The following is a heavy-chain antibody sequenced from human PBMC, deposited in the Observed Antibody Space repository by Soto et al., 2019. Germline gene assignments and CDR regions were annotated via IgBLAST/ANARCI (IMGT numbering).Heavy chain of an antibody. J-gene: IGHJ5*02. D-gene: IGHD3-3*01. Sequence: PGGSLRLSCAASGFTFSSYAMHWVRQAPGKGLEWVAVISYDGSNKYYADSVKGRFTISRDNSKNTLYLQMNSLRAEDTAVYYCARVNHDFWSGYYDGGGSWFDPWGQGTLVTVSS. V-gene: IGHV3-30-3*01. CDR3: ARVNHDFWSGYYDGGGSWFDP. CDR2: ISYDGSNK. CDR1: GFTFSSYA.